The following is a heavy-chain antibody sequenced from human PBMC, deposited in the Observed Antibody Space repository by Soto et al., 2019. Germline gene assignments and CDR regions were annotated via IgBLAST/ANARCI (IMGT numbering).Heavy chain of an antibody. CDR3: ARHGNTVTTGYYYGMDV. D-gene: IGHD4-17*01. V-gene: IGHV4-39*01. Sequence: PSETLSLTCTVSGASISSSNYYWGWIRQPPGRGLEWIGTMYYSGRTYYNPSLKSRVTTSVYTSKNQFSLKMSAVTDTDTAVYYCARHGNTVTTGYYYGMDVWGKGTTVTVS. J-gene: IGHJ6*04. CDR2: MYYSGRT. CDR1: GASISSSNYY.